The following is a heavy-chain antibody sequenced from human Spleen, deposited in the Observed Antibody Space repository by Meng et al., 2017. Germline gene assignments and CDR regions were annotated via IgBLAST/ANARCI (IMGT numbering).Heavy chain of an antibody. CDR2: INHSGST. V-gene: IGHV4-34*01. J-gene: IGHJ4*02. Sequence: SETLSLTCVVSGGSFSDYYWSWIRQPPGKGLEWIGEINHSGSTNYNPSLESRATISLDTSKNLFSLKLSSVTAADTAVYYCAGLFYYFDYWGQGALVTVSS. D-gene: IGHD3-9*01. CDR1: GGSFSDYY. CDR3: AGLFYYFDY.